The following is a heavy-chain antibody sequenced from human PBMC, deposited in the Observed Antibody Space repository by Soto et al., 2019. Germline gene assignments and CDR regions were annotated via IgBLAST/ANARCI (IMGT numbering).Heavy chain of an antibody. CDR2: ISSSSSYI. V-gene: IGHV3-21*01. CDR3: ARGRQTFDY. J-gene: IGHJ4*02. Sequence: EVQLVESGGGLVKPGGSLRLSCAASGFTFSSYSMNWVRQAPGQGLEWVSSISSSSSYIYDADSVKGRFTISRDNAKNSLYLQMNSLRAEDTAVYYCARGRQTFDYWGQGTLVTVSS. CDR1: GFTFSSYS.